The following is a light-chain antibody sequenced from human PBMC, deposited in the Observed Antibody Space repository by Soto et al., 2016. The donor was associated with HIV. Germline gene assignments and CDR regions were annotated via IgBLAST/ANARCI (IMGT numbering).Light chain of an antibody. J-gene: IGKJ4*01. CDR2: GVS. CDR1: QSIGRY. V-gene: IGKV1-39*01. Sequence: DIQMTQSPSSLSASVGDRASITCRASQSIGRYLNWYQQKPGKAPKLLIYGVSSLQSGVPSRFSGSGSGTDFTLTISSLQPDDFATYYCQQTYSSLLFGGGTKVEIK. CDR3: QQTYSSLL.